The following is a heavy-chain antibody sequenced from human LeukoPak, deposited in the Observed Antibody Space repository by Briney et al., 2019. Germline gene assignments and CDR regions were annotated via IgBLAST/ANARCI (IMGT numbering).Heavy chain of an antibody. CDR3: AREGGFGDWYYMDV. V-gene: IGHV4-38-2*02. CDR2: IYHSGST. Sequence: PSETLSLTCTVSGYSISSGYYWGWIRQPPGKGLEWIGSIYHSGSTYYNPSLKSRVTISVDTSKNQFSLKLSSVTAADTAVYYCAREGGFGDWYYMDVWGKGTTVTVSS. CDR1: GYSISSGYY. D-gene: IGHD3-10*01. J-gene: IGHJ6*03.